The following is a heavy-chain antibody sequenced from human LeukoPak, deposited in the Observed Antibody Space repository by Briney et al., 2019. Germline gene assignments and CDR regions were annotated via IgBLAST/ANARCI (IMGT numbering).Heavy chain of an antibody. CDR2: ISYDGSNK. D-gene: IGHD4-17*01. J-gene: IGHJ5*02. V-gene: IGHV3-30*03. Sequence: GRSLRLSCAASGSTFSSYGMHWVRQAPGKGLEWVAVISYDGSNKYYADSVKGRFTISRDDSKNTLYLQMNSLRAEDTAVYYCARVWGYGEFWFDPWGQGTLVTVSS. CDR3: ARVWGYGEFWFDP. CDR1: GSTFSSYG.